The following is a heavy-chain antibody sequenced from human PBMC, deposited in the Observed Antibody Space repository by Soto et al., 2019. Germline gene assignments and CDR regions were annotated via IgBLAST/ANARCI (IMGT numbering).Heavy chain of an antibody. CDR2: MNPNSGNT. Sequence: ASVKVSCKASGYTFTSYDINWVRQATGQGREWMGWMNPNSGNTGYAQKFQGRVTMTRNTSTSTAYMELSSLRAEDTAVYYCAWYDSSGYYWPYYYYGMDVWGQGTTVTVSS. V-gene: IGHV1-8*01. CDR1: GYTFTSYD. J-gene: IGHJ6*02. CDR3: AWYDSSGYYWPYYYYGMDV. D-gene: IGHD3-22*01.